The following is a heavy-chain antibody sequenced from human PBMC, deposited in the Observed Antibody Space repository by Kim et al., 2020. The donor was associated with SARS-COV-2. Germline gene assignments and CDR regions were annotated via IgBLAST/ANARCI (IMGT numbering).Heavy chain of an antibody. CDR3: ARWMTMIVVVIKLDAFGI. Sequence: SETLSLTCTVSGCSISSSSYYWGWIRQPPGKGLEWIGSIYYSGSTYYNPSLKSCVTISVDTSKNQLSLKLSSVTAADTAVYYCARWMTMIVVVIKLDAFGIWGQGTMVTVSS. V-gene: IGHV4-39*07. D-gene: IGHD3-22*01. CDR1: GCSISSSSYY. J-gene: IGHJ3*02. CDR2: IYYSGST.